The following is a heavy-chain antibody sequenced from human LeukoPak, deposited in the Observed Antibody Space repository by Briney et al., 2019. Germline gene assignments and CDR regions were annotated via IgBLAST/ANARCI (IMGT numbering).Heavy chain of an antibody. J-gene: IGHJ4*02. CDR1: GFTFSSYW. V-gene: IGHV3-7*01. CDR2: IKQDGSEK. Sequence: GASLRLSCAASGFTFSSYWMSWVRQAPGKGLEWVANIKQDGSEKYYVDSVKGRFTISRDNAKNSLYLQMNSLRAEDTAVYYCARAGALWFGELYHYWGQGTLVTVSS. D-gene: IGHD3-10*01. CDR3: ARAGALWFGELYHY.